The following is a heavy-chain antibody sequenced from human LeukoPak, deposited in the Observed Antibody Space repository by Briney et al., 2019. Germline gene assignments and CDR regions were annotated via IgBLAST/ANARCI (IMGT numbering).Heavy chain of an antibody. Sequence: PGGSLRLSCAASGFTFSNAWMSWVRQAPGKGLEWVSSVSSGSSYIYYADSVKGRFTISRDNAKNSLYLQMNSLRAEDTAVYYCARDEGRAGRPWWFDPWGQGTLVTVSS. J-gene: IGHJ5*02. D-gene: IGHD6-6*01. CDR3: ARDEGRAGRPWWFDP. CDR1: GFTFSNAW. CDR2: VSSGSSYI. V-gene: IGHV3-21*01.